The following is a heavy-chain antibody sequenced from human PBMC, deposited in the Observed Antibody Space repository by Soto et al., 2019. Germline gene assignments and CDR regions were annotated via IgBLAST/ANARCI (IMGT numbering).Heavy chain of an antibody. J-gene: IGHJ3*02. Sequence: QLQLQESGPGLVKPAETLSLICSVSGGSMSSSRYYWGWIRQPPGQGLEWIGNVYHSGSSYYNPSLKSRLTMSVHPSKNQFSLNLNSVTAADTAVYYCARRQDYYDSSGYYNDAFDIWGQGTEVTVSS. CDR2: VYHSGSS. D-gene: IGHD3-22*01. CDR3: ARRQDYYDSSGYYNDAFDI. CDR1: GGSMSSSRYY. V-gene: IGHV4-39*01.